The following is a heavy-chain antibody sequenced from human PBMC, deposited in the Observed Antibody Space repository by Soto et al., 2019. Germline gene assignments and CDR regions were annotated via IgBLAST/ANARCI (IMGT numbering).Heavy chain of an antibody. J-gene: IGHJ4*02. CDR2: ISSTGST. Sequence: TGGSLRLSCAASGFTFSSYAMTWVRQAPGKGLEWLSVISSTGSTYFADSVKGRFTISRDNSKNTLSLQMHGLRVDDTAVYYCAKVGSSAWYHNSYFDYWGQGTLVTVSS. CDR3: AKVGSSAWYHNSYFDY. V-gene: IGHV3-23*01. CDR1: GFTFSSYA. D-gene: IGHD6-19*01.